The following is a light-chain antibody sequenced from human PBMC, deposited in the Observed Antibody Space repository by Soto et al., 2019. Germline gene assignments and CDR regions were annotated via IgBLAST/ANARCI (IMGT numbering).Light chain of an antibody. J-gene: IGKJ1*01. CDR2: GAS. CDR3: QQYGDLPWT. CDR1: QSVSSNY. V-gene: IGKV3-20*01. Sequence: ALTQSPGTLSSSPGERATLSCRASQSVSSNYLAWYQQKPGQAPRLLIYGASSRATGIPDRFSGSGSGTDFTLTINRLESEDFAVYYCQQYGDLPWTFGQGTKVDNK.